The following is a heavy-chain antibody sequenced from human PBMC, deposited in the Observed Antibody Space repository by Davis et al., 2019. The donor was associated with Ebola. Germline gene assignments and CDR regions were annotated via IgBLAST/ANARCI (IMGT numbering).Heavy chain of an antibody. V-gene: IGHV4-31*03. CDR3: ARGGDSRDCNWFDP. D-gene: IGHD3-22*01. CDR1: GGSISSGGYY. J-gene: IGHJ5*02. CDR2: IYYSGST. Sequence: PSETLSLTCTVSGGSISSGGYYWSWIRQHPGKGLEWIGYIYYSGSTYYNPSLKSRVTISVDTSKNQFSLKLSSVTAADTAVYYCARGGDSRDCNWFDPWGQGTLVTVSS.